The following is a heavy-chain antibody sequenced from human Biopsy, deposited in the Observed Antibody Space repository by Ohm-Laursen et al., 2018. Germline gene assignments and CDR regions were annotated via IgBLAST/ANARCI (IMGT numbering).Heavy chain of an antibody. V-gene: IGHV4-59*11. Sequence: SETLSLTCTVSGGSSTGHYWTWIRQPPGKGLEWIGHISHTGYTSYKSSLKSRVTISLDTSRKHFSLRLTSLAAADTAVYYCARGSNEYGGLYCPHWGQGTLVTVSS. CDR3: ARGSNEYGGLYCPH. CDR1: GGSSTGHY. CDR2: ISHTGYT. J-gene: IGHJ4*02. D-gene: IGHD4-23*01.